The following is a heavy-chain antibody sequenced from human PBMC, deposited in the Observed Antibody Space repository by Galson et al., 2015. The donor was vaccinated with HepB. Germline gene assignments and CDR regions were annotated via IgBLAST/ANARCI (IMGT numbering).Heavy chain of an antibody. V-gene: IGHV3-30*18. Sequence: SLRLSCAASGFTFSSYGMHWVRQAPGKGLEWVAVISYDGSHKHYADSVKGRFTISRDNSKNTLYLQMNSLRAEDTAVYYCAKDTGVVWYYYYMDVWGKGTTVTVSS. CDR3: AKDTGVVWYYYYMDV. J-gene: IGHJ6*03. CDR1: GFTFSSYG. CDR2: ISYDGSHK. D-gene: IGHD2-8*02.